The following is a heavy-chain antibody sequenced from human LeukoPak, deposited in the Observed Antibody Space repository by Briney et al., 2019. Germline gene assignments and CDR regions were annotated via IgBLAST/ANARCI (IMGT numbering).Heavy chain of an antibody. CDR1: GGSISSYY. Sequence: SETLSLTCTVSGGSISSYYGSWIRQPPGNGLEWTGYIYYSGSTNYNPSLKSRVTISVDTSKNQFSLKLSSVTAADTAVYYCARNWGGIWYFDLWGRGTLVTVSS. J-gene: IGHJ2*01. D-gene: IGHD7-27*01. CDR3: ARNWGGIWYFDL. V-gene: IGHV4-59*08. CDR2: IYYSGST.